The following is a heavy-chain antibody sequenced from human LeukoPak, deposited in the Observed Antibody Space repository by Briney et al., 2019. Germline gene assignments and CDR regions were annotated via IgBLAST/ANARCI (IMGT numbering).Heavy chain of an antibody. CDR2: IYYSGST. J-gene: IGHJ4*02. Sequence: PSETLSLTCTVSGGSISSYYWGWIRQPPGKRLEWIGSIYYSGSTYYNPSLKSRVTISVDTSKNQFSLKLSSVTAADTAVYYCARVPTVTFFDYWGQGTLVTVSS. CDR1: GGSISSYY. CDR3: ARVPTVTFFDY. V-gene: IGHV4-39*01. D-gene: IGHD4-17*01.